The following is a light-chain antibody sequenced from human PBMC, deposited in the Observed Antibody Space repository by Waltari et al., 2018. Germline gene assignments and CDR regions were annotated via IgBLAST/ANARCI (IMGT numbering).Light chain of an antibody. CDR1: SPNIDGKD. CDR2: DDN. V-gene: IGLV1-51*02. CDR3: GTWDSSLAVWM. J-gene: IGLJ3*02. Sequence: QSLLTQPPSLSAAPGQRVTIYCSGTSPNIDGKDVFWYQQSPGKAPRLLIYDDNRRPAGIPDRFSGSKSATSASLAISRLQTGDEADYYCGTWDSSLAVWMFGGGTRLTVL.